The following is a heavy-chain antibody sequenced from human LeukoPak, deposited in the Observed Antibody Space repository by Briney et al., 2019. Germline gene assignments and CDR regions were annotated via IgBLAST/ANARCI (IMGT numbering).Heavy chain of an antibody. Sequence: ASVKVSCKASGYTFTGYYMHWVRQAPGQGLEWMGWINPNSGGTNYAQKFQGRVTMTRDTSISTAYMELSRLRSDDTAVYYCARDRDDGSGITGTTLYYYYMDVWGKGTTVTVSS. CDR3: ARDRDDGSGITGTTLYYYYMDV. D-gene: IGHD1/OR15-1a*01. J-gene: IGHJ6*03. CDR1: GYTFTGYY. V-gene: IGHV1-2*02. CDR2: INPNSGGT.